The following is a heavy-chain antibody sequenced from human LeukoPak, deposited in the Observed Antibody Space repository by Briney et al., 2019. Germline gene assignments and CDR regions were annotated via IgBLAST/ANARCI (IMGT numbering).Heavy chain of an antibody. Sequence: PSETLSLTCAVSGGSISSSSYFWGWIRQPPGKGLEWIGSIYYSGSTYYSPSLKSRVTISVDTSKNQFSLKLSSVTAADTAVYYCARQSAGHGQPRQNWGQGTLVTVSS. CDR3: ARQSAGHGQPRQN. CDR2: IYYSGST. CDR1: GGSISSSSYF. J-gene: IGHJ4*02. D-gene: IGHD4-17*01. V-gene: IGHV4-39*01.